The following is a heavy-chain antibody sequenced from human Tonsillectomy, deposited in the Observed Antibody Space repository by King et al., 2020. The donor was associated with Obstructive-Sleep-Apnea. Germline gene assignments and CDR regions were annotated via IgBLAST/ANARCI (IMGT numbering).Heavy chain of an antibody. J-gene: IGHJ3*02. CDR2: ITWNSGSI. Sequence: VQLVESGGGLVQPGRSLRLSCAASGFTFGDYAMHWVRQAPGKGLEWVSSITWNSGSIAYADSVRGRFTISRDNARNSMYLQMNSLRAEDTALYYCAKDNSSGWDPTVSHIWGQGTMVTVSS. V-gene: IGHV3-9*01. CDR3: AKDNSSGWDPTVSHI. D-gene: IGHD6-19*01. CDR1: GFTFGDYA.